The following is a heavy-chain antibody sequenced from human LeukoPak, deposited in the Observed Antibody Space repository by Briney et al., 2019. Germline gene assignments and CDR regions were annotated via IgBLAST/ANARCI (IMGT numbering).Heavy chain of an antibody. CDR2: ISAYNGNT. CDR1: GYTFTGYY. J-gene: IGHJ4*02. D-gene: IGHD6-19*01. V-gene: IGHV1-18*04. Sequence: ASVKVSCKASGYTFTGYYMHRVRQAPGQGLEWMGWISAYNGNTNYAQKLQGRVTMTTDTSTSTAYMELRSLRSDDTAVYYCARVSKSSGKDYFDYWGQGTLVTVSS. CDR3: ARVSKSSGKDYFDY.